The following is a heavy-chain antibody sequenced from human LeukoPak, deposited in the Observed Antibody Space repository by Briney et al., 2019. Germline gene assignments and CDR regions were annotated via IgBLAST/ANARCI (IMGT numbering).Heavy chain of an antibody. D-gene: IGHD6-13*01. Sequence: SRTLSLTCTVSGGSISSGDYYWSWGRQPPGKGVEWVGYIYYSGITYYNPSLKSRISISVDTSKNQFSMKLSSVTAADTAVYYCARGGSSGSWHLGYWGQGTLVTVSS. J-gene: IGHJ4*02. CDR3: ARGGSSGSWHLGY. V-gene: IGHV4-30-4*01. CDR1: GGSISSGDYY. CDR2: IYYSGIT.